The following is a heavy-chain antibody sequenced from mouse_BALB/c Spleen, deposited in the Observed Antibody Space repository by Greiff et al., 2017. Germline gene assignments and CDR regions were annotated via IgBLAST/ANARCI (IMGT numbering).Heavy chain of an antibody. Sequence: VQLKQSGAELVRSGASVKLSCTASGFNIKDYYMHWVKQRPEQGLEWIGWIDPENGDTEYAPKFQGKATMTADTSSNTAYLQLSSLTSEDSAVYFCARSDYGNLRPYFDYWGQGTTLTVSS. CDR2: IDPENGDT. D-gene: IGHD2-1*01. CDR3: ARSDYGNLRPYFDY. CDR1: GFNIKDYY. J-gene: IGHJ2*01. V-gene: IGHV14-4*02.